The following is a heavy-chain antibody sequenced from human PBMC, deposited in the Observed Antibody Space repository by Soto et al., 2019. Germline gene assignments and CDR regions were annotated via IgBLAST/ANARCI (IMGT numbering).Heavy chain of an antibody. Sequence: QVQLQESGPGLVKPSETLSLTCTVSGGSVSSGSYYWSWIRQPPGKGLEWIGYIYYSGSTNYNPSLKSRFPTSVDTPKNHFPLKLSSVTPADTAVYYWARLAVPGSSPFDYGGQGTRVTSPQ. D-gene: IGHD6-19*01. CDR1: GGSVSSGSYY. CDR2: IYYSGST. V-gene: IGHV4-61*01. J-gene: IGHJ4*02. CDR3: ARLAVPGSSPFDY.